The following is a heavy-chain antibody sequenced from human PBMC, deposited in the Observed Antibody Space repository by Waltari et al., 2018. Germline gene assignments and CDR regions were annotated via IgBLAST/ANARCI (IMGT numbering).Heavy chain of an antibody. CDR3: ARVHMVRGGIMFYYYYYGMDV. V-gene: IGHV4-34*01. D-gene: IGHD3-10*01. CDR1: GGSFSGYY. CDR2: INYSGST. J-gene: IGHJ6*01. Sequence: QVQLQQWGAGLLKPSETLSLTCAVYGGSFSGYYWTWTRQPPAKGLGGIGEINYSGSTDNNPSLKWRVTMSGETSRNQFSLKLSSVIAADTAVYYCARVHMVRGGIMFYYYYYGMDVWGQGTMVTVSS.